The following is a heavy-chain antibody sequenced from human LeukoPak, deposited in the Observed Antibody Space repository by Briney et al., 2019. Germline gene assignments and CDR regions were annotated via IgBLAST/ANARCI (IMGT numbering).Heavy chain of an antibody. Sequence: PSETLSLTCTVSGGSISSYYWSWIRQPAGKGLEWIGRIYTSGSTNYNPSLKSRVTMSVDTSKNQFSLKLSSVTAADTAVYYCARGYSSGWFSPPFDYRGQGTLVTVSS. CDR1: GGSISSYY. J-gene: IGHJ4*02. D-gene: IGHD6-19*01. CDR3: ARGYSSGWFSPPFDY. CDR2: IYTSGST. V-gene: IGHV4-4*07.